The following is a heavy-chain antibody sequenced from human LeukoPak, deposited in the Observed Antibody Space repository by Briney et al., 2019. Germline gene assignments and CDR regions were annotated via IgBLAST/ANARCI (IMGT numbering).Heavy chain of an antibody. CDR1: GFTFSSYA. Sequence: GGSLRLSCAASGFTFSSYAMHWVRQAPGKGLEWVAVISYDGSNKYYADSVKGRFTISRDNSKNTLYLQMNSLRAEDTAVYYCARGPNYDYVWGSYHAFDIWGQGTMVTVSS. D-gene: IGHD3-16*02. V-gene: IGHV3-30*14. J-gene: IGHJ3*02. CDR3: ARGPNYDYVWGSYHAFDI. CDR2: ISYDGSNK.